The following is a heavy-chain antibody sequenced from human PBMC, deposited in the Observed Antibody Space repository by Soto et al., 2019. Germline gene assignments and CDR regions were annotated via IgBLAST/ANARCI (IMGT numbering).Heavy chain of an antibody. CDR2: IGTAGDT. CDR3: ARESDSSGSYYFDY. V-gene: IGHV3-13*01. CDR1: GFTFSSYD. J-gene: IGHJ4*02. Sequence: GGSLRLSCAASGFTFSSYDMHWVRQATGKGLEWVSAIGTAGDTYYPGSVKGRFTISRENAKNSLYLQMNSLRAGDTAVYYCARESDSSGSYYFDYWGQGTLVTVSS. D-gene: IGHD3-22*01.